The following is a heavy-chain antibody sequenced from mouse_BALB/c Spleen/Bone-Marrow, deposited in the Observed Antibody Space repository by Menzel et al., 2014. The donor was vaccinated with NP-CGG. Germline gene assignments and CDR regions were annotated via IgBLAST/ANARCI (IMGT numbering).Heavy chain of an antibody. CDR1: GDSITSGY. Sequence: EVQRVESGPSLVKPSQTLSLTCSVTGDSITSGYWNWVRKFPGNKLEYMGYISYSGSTYYNPSLKSRISITRDTSKNXYYLQMNSVTTEDTATYYCARYKGYYDHDGDYFDYWGQGTTLTVSS. V-gene: IGHV3-8*02. CDR2: ISYSGST. D-gene: IGHD2-4*01. J-gene: IGHJ2*01. CDR3: ARYKGYYDHDGDYFDY.